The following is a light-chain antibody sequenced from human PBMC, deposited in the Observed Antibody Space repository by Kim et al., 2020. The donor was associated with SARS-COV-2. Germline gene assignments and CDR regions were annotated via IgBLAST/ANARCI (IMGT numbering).Light chain of an antibody. Sequence: ATQLTQSPSSLSASVGDRVTVTCRASQAITSALAWYQQRPGKAPRLLIYDASSLETGVSSRFSGSASGTDFTLTISGLQPEDFATYYCQHFDNHMITFGQGTKLEI. J-gene: IGKJ2*01. CDR2: DAS. CDR1: QAITSA. V-gene: IGKV1D-13*01. CDR3: QHFDNHMIT.